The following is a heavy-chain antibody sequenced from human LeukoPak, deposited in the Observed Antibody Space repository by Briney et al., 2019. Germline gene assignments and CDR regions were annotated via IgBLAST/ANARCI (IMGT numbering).Heavy chain of an antibody. D-gene: IGHD2-15*01. CDR3: ARGVAGSFDY. V-gene: IGHV4-61*08. CDR1: GGSISSGGYY. Sequence: SETLSLTCTVSGGSISSGGYYWSWIRQPPGKGLEWIGYIYYSGSTNYNPSLKSRVTISVDTSKNQFSLKLSSVTAADTAVYYCARGVAGSFDYWGQGTLVTVSS. CDR2: IYYSGST. J-gene: IGHJ4*02.